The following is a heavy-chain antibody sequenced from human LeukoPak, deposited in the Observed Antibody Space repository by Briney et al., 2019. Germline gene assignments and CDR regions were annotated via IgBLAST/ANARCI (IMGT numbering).Heavy chain of an antibody. CDR3: AATQGGDIVVVPAAMLGPARNWFDP. J-gene: IGHJ5*02. CDR1: GGTFSSYA. V-gene: IGHV1-69*01. Sequence: SVKVSCKASGGTFSSYAISWVRQAPGQGLEWMGGIIPIFGTANYAQKFQGRVTITADESTSTAYMELSSLRSEDTAVYYCAATQGGDIVVVPAAMLGPARNWFDPWGQGTLVTVSS. CDR2: IIPIFGTA. D-gene: IGHD2-2*01.